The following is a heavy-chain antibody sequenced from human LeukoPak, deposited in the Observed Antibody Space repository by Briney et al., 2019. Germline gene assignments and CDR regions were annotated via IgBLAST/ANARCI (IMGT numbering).Heavy chain of an antibody. J-gene: IGHJ3*02. Sequence: GGSLRLSCAASEFSVGSNYMTWVRQAPGKGLEWVAVISYDGSSKYYADSVKGRFTISRDNSKNTLYLQMNSLRAEDTAVYYCARARSSYGYGDAFDIWGQGTMVTVSS. CDR3: ARARSSYGYGDAFDI. CDR2: ISYDGSSK. D-gene: IGHD5-18*01. V-gene: IGHV3-30*03. CDR1: EFSVGSNY.